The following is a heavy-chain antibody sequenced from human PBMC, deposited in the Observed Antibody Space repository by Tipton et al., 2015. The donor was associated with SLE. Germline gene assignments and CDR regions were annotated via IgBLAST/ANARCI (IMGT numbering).Heavy chain of an antibody. V-gene: IGHV4-4*09. CDR2: IYDSGST. Sequence: TLSLTCTVSVGSIISTYWGWIRQSPGKGLEWIGNIYDSGSTDYNPSLKSRVTISVDTSKNHLSLKLSSATAADTGVYYCASLVALYEVKGYFDNWGQGTLVTVSS. J-gene: IGHJ4*02. D-gene: IGHD2-2*02. CDR3: ASLVALYEVKGYFDN. CDR1: VGSIISTY.